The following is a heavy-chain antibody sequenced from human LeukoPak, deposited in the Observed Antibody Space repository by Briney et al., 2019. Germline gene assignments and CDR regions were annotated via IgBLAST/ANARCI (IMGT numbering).Heavy chain of an antibody. V-gene: IGHV3-9*01. J-gene: IGHJ4*02. CDR2: ISWNSGSI. CDR3: ARDRGMTTNSFDY. Sequence: GGSLRLSCAASGFTFDDYAMHWVRQAPGKGLEWVSGISWNSGSIGYADSVKGRFTISGDNSKDTLFLQMNSLRSEDTAVYYCARDRGMTTNSFDYWGQGTLVTVSS. D-gene: IGHD4-11*01. CDR1: GFTFDDYA.